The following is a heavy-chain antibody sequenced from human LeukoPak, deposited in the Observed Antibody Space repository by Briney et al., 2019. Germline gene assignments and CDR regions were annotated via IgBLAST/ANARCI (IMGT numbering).Heavy chain of an antibody. Sequence: ASVTVSCKASGGTFSSYAISWVRQAPGQGLEWMGGIIPIFGTANYAQKFQGRVTITTDESTSTAYMELSSLRSEDTAVYYCAVRYCTNGVCYRGYYYYMDVWGKGTTVTVSS. V-gene: IGHV1-69*05. J-gene: IGHJ6*03. CDR3: AVRYCTNGVCYRGYYYYMDV. D-gene: IGHD2-8*01. CDR1: GGTFSSYA. CDR2: IIPIFGTA.